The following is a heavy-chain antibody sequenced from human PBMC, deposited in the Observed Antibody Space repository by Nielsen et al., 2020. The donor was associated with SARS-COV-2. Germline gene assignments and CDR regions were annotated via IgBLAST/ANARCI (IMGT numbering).Heavy chain of an antibody. CDR2: MNPNSGNT. D-gene: IGHD5-18*01. CDR3: ASKGDTAMADYYYYGMDV. Sequence: ASVKVSCKASGYTFTSYDINWVRQATGQGLEWMGWMNPNSGNTGYAQKFQGRVTMTRNTSISTAYMELSSLRSEDTAVYYCASKGDTAMADYYYYGMDVWGHGTTVTVSS. CDR1: GYTFTSYD. V-gene: IGHV1-8*01. J-gene: IGHJ6*02.